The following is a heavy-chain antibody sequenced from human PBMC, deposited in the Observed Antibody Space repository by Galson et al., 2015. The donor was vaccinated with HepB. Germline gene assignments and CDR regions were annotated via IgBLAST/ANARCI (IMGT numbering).Heavy chain of an antibody. J-gene: IGHJ4*02. CDR3: ARDLILAARGRAFDC. Sequence: SLRLSCAASGFTFSSYWMHWVRQAPGKGLVWVSHISSDGSGTSYADSVQGRFTISRDNAKNTLYLQMNNLRVEDTAVYYCARDLILAARGRAFDCWGQETLATVSS. V-gene: IGHV3-74*01. CDR1: GFTFSSYW. CDR2: ISSDGSGT. D-gene: IGHD2-15*01.